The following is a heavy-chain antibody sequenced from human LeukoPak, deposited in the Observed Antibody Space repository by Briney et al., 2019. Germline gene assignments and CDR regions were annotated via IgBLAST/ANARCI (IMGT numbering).Heavy chain of an antibody. CDR2: MYYSGST. CDR1: GGSISNYY. CDR3: ASSHPLGSNNDYYTPFDY. V-gene: IGHV4-59*01. Sequence: SETLSLTCTVSGGSISNYYWSWIRQPPGKGLEWIGYMYYSGSTNYDPSLKSRVTISVDTSKNQFSLKLSSVTAADTAVYYCASSHPLGSNNDYYTPFDYWGQGTLVTVSS. D-gene: IGHD3-3*01. J-gene: IGHJ4*02.